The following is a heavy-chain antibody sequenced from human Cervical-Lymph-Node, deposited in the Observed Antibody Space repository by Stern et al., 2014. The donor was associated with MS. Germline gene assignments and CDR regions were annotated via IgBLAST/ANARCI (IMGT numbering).Heavy chain of an antibody. J-gene: IGHJ4*01. Sequence: QVQLVQSGAELKKPGASVKVSCKASGYSFTSHGITWVRLAPGQGLEWMGWISAYNGNTNYAQKFQGRVTMTTDTSTSTVYMELRSLRSDDTAVYYCARDIHDLWSGPPNIDYWGHGTLVTVSS. CDR3: ARDIHDLWSGPPNIDY. CDR2: ISAYNGNT. V-gene: IGHV1-18*01. D-gene: IGHD3-3*01. CDR1: GYSFTSHG.